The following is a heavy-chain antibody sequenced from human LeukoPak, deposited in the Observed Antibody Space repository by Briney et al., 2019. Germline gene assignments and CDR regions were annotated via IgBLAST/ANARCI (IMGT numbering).Heavy chain of an antibody. Sequence: SGGSLRLSCAASGFTFSSYGMHWVRQAPGKGLEWVAVISYDGSNKYYADSVKGRFTISRDNSKNTLYLQMNSLRAEDTAVYYCAHLYGSGSQTLDYWGQGTLVTVSS. J-gene: IGHJ4*02. CDR2: ISYDGSNK. CDR1: GFTFSSYG. V-gene: IGHV3-30*03. CDR3: AHLYGSGSQTLDY. D-gene: IGHD3-10*01.